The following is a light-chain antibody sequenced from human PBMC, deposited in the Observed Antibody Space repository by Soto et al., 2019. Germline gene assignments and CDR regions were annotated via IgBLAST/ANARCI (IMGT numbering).Light chain of an antibody. V-gene: IGKV1-27*01. CDR3: ENYNSAPFT. CDR1: QGISDH. J-gene: IGKJ3*01. CDR2: GAS. Sequence: DIQMTQSPSFLSASVGDSVTITCRASQGISDHLAWYQQRPGKVPNLLIYGASTLQSGVPSRFSGRGSWTDFTLTISALQPEDVATYYCENYNSAPFTFGPGTKVDLK.